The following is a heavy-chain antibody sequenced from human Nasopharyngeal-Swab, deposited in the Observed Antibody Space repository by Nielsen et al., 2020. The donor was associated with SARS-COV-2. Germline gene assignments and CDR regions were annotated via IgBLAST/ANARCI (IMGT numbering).Heavy chain of an antibody. V-gene: IGHV3-7*01. D-gene: IGHD3-16*02. Sequence: GGSLRLSCAASGFTFSSYWMSWVRQAPGKGLEWVANIKQDGSEKYYVDSVKGRFTISRDNAKNSLYLQMNSLRAEDTAVYYCAREGLILYDYVWGSYRYTGYNDYWGQGTLVTVSS. CDR1: GFTFSSYW. J-gene: IGHJ4*02. CDR3: AREGLILYDYVWGSYRYTGYNDY. CDR2: IKQDGSEK.